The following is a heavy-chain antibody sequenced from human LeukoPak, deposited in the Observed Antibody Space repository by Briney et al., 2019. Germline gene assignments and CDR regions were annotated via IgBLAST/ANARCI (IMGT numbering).Heavy chain of an antibody. CDR2: ISYDGSNK. Sequence: GGSLRLSCAASGFTFSSYGMHWVRQAPGKGLEWVAVISYDGSNKYYADSVKGRFTISRDNSKNTLYLQMNSLRAEDTAVYYCAKDRWDLGVYYSMDVWGKGTTVTVSS. D-gene: IGHD1-26*01. CDR1: GFTFSSYG. V-gene: IGHV3-30*18. J-gene: IGHJ6*04. CDR3: AKDRWDLGVYYSMDV.